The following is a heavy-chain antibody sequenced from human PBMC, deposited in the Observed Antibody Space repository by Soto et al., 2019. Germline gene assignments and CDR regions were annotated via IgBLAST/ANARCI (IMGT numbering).Heavy chain of an antibody. CDR2: ISAYNGNT. CDR1: GYTFTSYV. V-gene: IGHV1-18*01. CDR3: ARELIYASGSYY. J-gene: IGHJ4*02. D-gene: IGHD3-10*01. Sequence: QVQLVQSGAEVKKPGASVKVSCKASGYTFTSYVISLVRQAPGQGLEWMGWISAYNGNTNYAQKLQGRVTMTTDTSTSTAHMEMRSLRSDDTAVYYCARELIYASGSYYWCQGTLVTVSS.